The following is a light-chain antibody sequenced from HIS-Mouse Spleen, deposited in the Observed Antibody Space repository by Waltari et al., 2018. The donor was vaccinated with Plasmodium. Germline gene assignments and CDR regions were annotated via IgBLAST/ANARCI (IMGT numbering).Light chain of an antibody. Sequence: SYELTQPPSVSVSPGQTARIPCSGDASPKKYAYWYQQKSGQAPVLVIYEDSKRPSGTPERFSGSSSGTMATLTISGAQVEDEADYYCYSTDSSGNHRVFGGGTKLTVL. J-gene: IGLJ3*02. CDR2: EDS. CDR1: ASPKKY. V-gene: IGLV3-10*01. CDR3: YSTDSSGNHRV.